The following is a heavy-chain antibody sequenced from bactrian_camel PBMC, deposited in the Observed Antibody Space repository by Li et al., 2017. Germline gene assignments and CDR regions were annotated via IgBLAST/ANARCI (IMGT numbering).Heavy chain of an antibody. CDR1: GYTLPMN. CDR2: IDSDGTT. Sequence: HVQLVESGGGSVQARGSLRLSCVASGYTLPMNMGWFSQAPGKEREGVGEIDSDGTTRYAESVQGRFTISKDNAKNTLYLQMNNLTPEDTAMYYCATGIRVRASLLHEANFDYWGQGTQVTVS. V-gene: IGHV3S53*01. J-gene: IGHJ4*01. CDR3: ATGIRVRASLLHEANFDY. D-gene: IGHD2*01.